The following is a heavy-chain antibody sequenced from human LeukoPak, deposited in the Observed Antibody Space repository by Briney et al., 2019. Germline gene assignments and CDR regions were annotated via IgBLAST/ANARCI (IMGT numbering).Heavy chain of an antibody. CDR1: GFKFSDHY. J-gene: IGHJ4*02. Sequence: GGSQRLSCAASGFKFSDHYIDWVRQAPGKGLEWVGRSRNKASSCTTEYAASVEGRFTTSRDVSESSLYLQMNSLRAEDTAVYYCARSPWIQLWLGALYFDYWGQGTLVTVSS. CDR2: SRNKASSCTT. V-gene: IGHV3-72*01. D-gene: IGHD5-18*01. CDR3: ARSPWIQLWLGALYFDY.